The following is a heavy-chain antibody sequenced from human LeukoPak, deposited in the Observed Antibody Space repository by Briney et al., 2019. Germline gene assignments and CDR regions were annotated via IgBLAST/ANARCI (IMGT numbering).Heavy chain of an antibody. V-gene: IGHV1-46*01. J-gene: IGHJ4*02. Sequence: ASVKVSCKASGYTFTSYYMHWVRQAPGQGLEWMGIINPSGGSTSYAQKFQGRVTMTRDTSTSTVYMELSSLRSEDTAVYYCARGAIVVVVAAHIDYWGQGALVTVSS. CDR2: INPSGGST. CDR1: GYTFTSYY. CDR3: ARGAIVVVVAAHIDY. D-gene: IGHD2-15*01.